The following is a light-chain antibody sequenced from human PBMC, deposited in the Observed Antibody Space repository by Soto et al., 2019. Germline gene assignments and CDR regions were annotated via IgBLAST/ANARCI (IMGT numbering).Light chain of an antibody. CDR1: SSDVGGYNY. CDR2: DVS. Sequence: QSALTQPRSVSGSPGQSVTISCTGTSSDVGGYNYVSWYQQHPGKAPKLMIYDVSKRPSGVPDRFSGSKSGNTASLTISGLHTEDEADYHCTSYTRSSTLVFGGGTQLTVL. V-gene: IGLV2-11*01. J-gene: IGLJ3*02. CDR3: TSYTRSSTLV.